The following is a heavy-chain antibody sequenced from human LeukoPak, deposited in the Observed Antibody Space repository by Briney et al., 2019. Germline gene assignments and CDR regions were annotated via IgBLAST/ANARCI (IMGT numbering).Heavy chain of an antibody. D-gene: IGHD3-10*01. CDR3: ARMYGSGSYYYYMDV. V-gene: IGHV1-18*01. CDR2: ISAYNGNT. CDR1: GYTFTSYG. J-gene: IGHJ6*03. Sequence: ASVKVSCKASGYTFTSYGISWVRQAPGQGLEWMGWISAYNGNTNYAQKLQGRVTMTTDTSTSTAYMELRSLRSEDTAVYYCARMYGSGSYYYYMDVWGKGTTVTISS.